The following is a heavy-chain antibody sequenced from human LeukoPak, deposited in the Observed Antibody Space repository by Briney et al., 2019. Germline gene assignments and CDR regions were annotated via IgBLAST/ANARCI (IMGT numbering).Heavy chain of an antibody. D-gene: IGHD2-2*01. CDR3: AREIVVVPAAPDAFDI. V-gene: IGHV4-30-2*01. CDR1: GGSISSGGYY. Sequence: PSETLSLTCTASGGSISSGGYYWSWIRQPPGKGLEWIGYIYHSGSTYYNPSLKSRVTISVDRSKNQFSLKLSSVTAADTAVYYCAREIVVVPAAPDAFDIWGQGTMVTVSS. J-gene: IGHJ3*02. CDR2: IYHSGST.